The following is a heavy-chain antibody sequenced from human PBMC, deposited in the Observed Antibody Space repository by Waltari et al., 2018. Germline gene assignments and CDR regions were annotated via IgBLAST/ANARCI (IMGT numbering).Heavy chain of an antibody. CDR1: GGSFSGYY. CDR2: INHSGST. CDR3: ARSLPGIAVASLDY. V-gene: IGHV4-34*01. Sequence: QVQLQQWGAGLLKPSETLSLTCAVYGGSFSGYYWSWIRQLPGKGLEWIGEINHSGSTNYYPSLKSRVTISVDTSKYQFSLKLSSVTAADTAVYYCARSLPGIAVASLDYWGQGTLVTVSS. D-gene: IGHD6-19*01. J-gene: IGHJ4*02.